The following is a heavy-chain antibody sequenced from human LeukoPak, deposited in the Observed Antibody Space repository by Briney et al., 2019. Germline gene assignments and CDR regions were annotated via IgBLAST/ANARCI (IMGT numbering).Heavy chain of an antibody. CDR3: ARAVPLYVLRFLEGIYFDY. V-gene: IGHV3-48*02. J-gene: IGHJ4*02. CDR1: GFTFSSYS. D-gene: IGHD3-3*01. Sequence: GGSLRLSCAASGFTFSSYSMNWVRQAPGKGLEWVSYISSSSSTICYADSVKGRLTISRDNAKNSLYLQMNSLRDEDTAVYYCARAVPLYVLRFLEGIYFDYWGQGTLVTVSS. CDR2: ISSSSSTI.